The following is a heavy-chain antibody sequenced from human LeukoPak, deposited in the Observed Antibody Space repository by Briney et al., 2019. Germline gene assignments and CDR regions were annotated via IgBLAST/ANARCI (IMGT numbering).Heavy chain of an antibody. CDR3: ARSSITMVRGVIKSTTSWYHYYNMDV. J-gene: IGHJ6*03. CDR2: IELDGSEE. Sequence: PGGSLRLSCAASGFTFSSYAMSWVRQAPGKGLEWVAKIELDGSEEYYVDSVKGRFTISRDNAKNSVYLQMNSLRAEDTAVYYCARSSITMVRGVIKSTTSWYHYYNMDVWGKGTTVTVSS. D-gene: IGHD3-10*01. V-gene: IGHV3-7*01. CDR1: GFTFSSYA.